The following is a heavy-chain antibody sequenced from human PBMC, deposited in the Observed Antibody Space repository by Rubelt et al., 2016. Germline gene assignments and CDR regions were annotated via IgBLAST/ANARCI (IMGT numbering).Heavy chain of an antibody. CDR2: ISSSGSTI. Sequence: GLEWVSYISSSGSTIYYADSVKGRFTISRDNAKNSLYLQMNSLRAEDTALYYCAKDKAAQYYYGSGEIFDYWGQGTLVTVSS. D-gene: IGHD3-10*01. V-gene: IGHV3-11*01. J-gene: IGHJ4*02. CDR3: AKDKAAQYYYGSGEIFDY.